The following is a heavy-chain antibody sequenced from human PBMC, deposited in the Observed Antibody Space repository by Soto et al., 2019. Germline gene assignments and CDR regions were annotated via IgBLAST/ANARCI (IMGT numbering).Heavy chain of an antibody. Sequence: EVQLVESGGGLVQPGGSLRISCAASGFTFRSYSMNWVRQAPGKGLVWVSYISSGSSTKYYADSVKGRFTISRDNAKDSLYLQMNSLRVDDTAVYYCARESYCSSTSCHSDPFDIWGQGTMVTVSS. V-gene: IGHV3-48*01. CDR2: ISSGSSTK. CDR1: GFTFRSYS. CDR3: ARESYCSSTSCHSDPFDI. D-gene: IGHD2-2*01. J-gene: IGHJ3*02.